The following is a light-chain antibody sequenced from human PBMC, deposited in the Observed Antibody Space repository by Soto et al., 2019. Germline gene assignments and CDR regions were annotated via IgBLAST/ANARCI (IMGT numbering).Light chain of an antibody. CDR3: CSYAGSSTFYV. V-gene: IGLV2-23*01. Sequence: QSALTQPASVCGSPGQSITSSSTGTSSDVGSYNLVSWYQQHPGKAPKLVIYEGSKRPSGVSNRFSGSKSGNTASLTISGLQAEDEADYYCCSYAGSSTFYVFGTGTKVTVL. CDR2: EGS. J-gene: IGLJ1*01. CDR1: SSDVGSYNL.